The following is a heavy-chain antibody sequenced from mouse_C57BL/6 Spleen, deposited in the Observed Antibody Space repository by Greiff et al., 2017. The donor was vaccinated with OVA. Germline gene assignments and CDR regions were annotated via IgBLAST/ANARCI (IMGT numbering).Heavy chain of an antibody. D-gene: IGHD1-1*01. J-gene: IGHJ4*01. CDR3: ATYGFYAMDY. Sequence: QVHVKQSGPELVKPGASVKISCKASGYSFTSYYIHWVKQRPGQGLEWIGWIYPGSGNTKYNEKFKGKATLTAATSSSTAYMQLSRLTSSDSAVYYSATYGFYAMDYWGQGTSVTVS. V-gene: IGHV1-66*01. CDR1: GYSFTSYY. CDR2: IYPGSGNT.